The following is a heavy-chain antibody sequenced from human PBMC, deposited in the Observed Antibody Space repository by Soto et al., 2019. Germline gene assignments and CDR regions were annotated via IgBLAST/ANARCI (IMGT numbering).Heavy chain of an antibody. Sequence: QVQLQESGPGLVRPSETLSLTCTVSGASLTSGSYYWSWVRQPPGKGREWIAYIYRSGSTNYNPSLKSRATISVDTSKNQFSLRLTAVTPADTAMYYCARWNYSYADLPGDWFDSWGQGTLVTVSS. V-gene: IGHV4-61*01. CDR2: IYRSGST. J-gene: IGHJ5*01. CDR3: ARWNYSYADLPGDWFDS. CDR1: GASLTSGSYY. D-gene: IGHD3-16*01.